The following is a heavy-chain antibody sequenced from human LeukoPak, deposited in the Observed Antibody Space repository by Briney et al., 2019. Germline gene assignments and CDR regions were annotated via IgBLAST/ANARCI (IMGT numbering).Heavy chain of an antibody. CDR2: IYYTGTT. CDR3: ARFSSGCSTASCYLTY. V-gene: IGHV4-59*11. J-gene: IGHJ4*02. CDR1: GGSLSSHF. D-gene: IGHD2-2*01. Sequence: SETLSLTCTVSGGSLSSHFWSWIRQPPGKGLELIGHIYYTGTTYCNPSLNSRVTISLDTSRNQFSLRLTSVTAADTAVYYCARFSSGCSTASCYLTYWGQGTLVTVSS.